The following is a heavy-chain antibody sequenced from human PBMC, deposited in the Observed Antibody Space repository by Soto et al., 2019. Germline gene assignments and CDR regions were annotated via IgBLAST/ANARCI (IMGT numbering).Heavy chain of an antibody. J-gene: IGHJ4*02. V-gene: IGHV1-2*04. CDR2: INPNSGGT. CDR3: ARVGTRMVRGRSLHIYYFDY. CDR1: GYTFTGYY. Sequence: QVQLVQSGAEVKKPGASVKVSCKASGYTFTGYYMHWVRQAPGQGLEWMGWINPNSGGTNYAQKLQGWVSMTRDTPRSIAYLELSRLRYADTAVYYCARVGTRMVRGRSLHIYYFDYWGQGTLVTVSS. D-gene: IGHD3-10*01.